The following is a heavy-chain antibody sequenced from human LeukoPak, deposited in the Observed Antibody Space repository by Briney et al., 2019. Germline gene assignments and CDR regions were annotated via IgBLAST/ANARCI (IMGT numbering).Heavy chain of an antibody. Sequence: GASVKVSCKASGYTFTGYYMHWVRQAPGQGLEWMGWINPNSGGTNHAQKFQGRVTMTRDTSISTAYMEMSSLRSDDTAVYYCARDLSFYGSGSYYFDYWGQGTLVTVSS. J-gene: IGHJ4*02. CDR2: INPNSGGT. CDR1: GYTFTGYY. V-gene: IGHV1-2*02. CDR3: ARDLSFYGSGSYYFDY. D-gene: IGHD3-10*01.